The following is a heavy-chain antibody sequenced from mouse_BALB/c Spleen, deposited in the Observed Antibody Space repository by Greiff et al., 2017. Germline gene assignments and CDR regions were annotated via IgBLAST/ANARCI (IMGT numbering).Heavy chain of an antibody. Sequence: EVMLVESGGGLVKPGGSLKLSCAASGFTFSSYAMSWVRQSPEKRLEWVAEISSGGSYTYYPDTVTGRFTISSDNAKNNLYLEMSSLRSEDTAMYYCARYDYVFYAMDYWGQGTSVTVSS. V-gene: IGHV5-9-4*01. D-gene: IGHD2-4*01. J-gene: IGHJ4*01. CDR3: ARYDYVFYAMDY. CDR1: GFTFSSYA. CDR2: ISSGGSYT.